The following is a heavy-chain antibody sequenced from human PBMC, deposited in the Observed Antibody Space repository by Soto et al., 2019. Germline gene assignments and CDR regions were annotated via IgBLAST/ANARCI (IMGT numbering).Heavy chain of an antibody. Sequence: GGSLRLSCAASGFTFSSYAMSWVRQAPGKGLEWVSAISGSGGSTYYADSVKGRFTISRDNSKNTLYLQMNSPRAEDTAVYYCARKVYYYDSSGYYPFDYWGQGTLVTVSS. CDR1: GFTFSSYA. J-gene: IGHJ4*02. CDR2: ISGSGGST. V-gene: IGHV3-23*01. D-gene: IGHD3-22*01. CDR3: ARKVYYYDSSGYYPFDY.